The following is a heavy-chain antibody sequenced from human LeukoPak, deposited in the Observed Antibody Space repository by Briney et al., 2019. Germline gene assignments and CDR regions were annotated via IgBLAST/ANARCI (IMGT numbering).Heavy chain of an antibody. Sequence: GGSLRLSCAASGFTFSSYSMNWVRQAPGEGLEWVSYISSLSGTIYYADSVKGRFTISRDNAKNSLYLQMNSLTVEDTAVYYCARGWGNIRTTGSSFDNWGQGTLVTVSS. V-gene: IGHV3-48*01. J-gene: IGHJ4*02. CDR2: ISSLSGTI. CDR1: GFTFSSYS. CDR3: ARGWGNIRTTGSSFDN. D-gene: IGHD7-27*01.